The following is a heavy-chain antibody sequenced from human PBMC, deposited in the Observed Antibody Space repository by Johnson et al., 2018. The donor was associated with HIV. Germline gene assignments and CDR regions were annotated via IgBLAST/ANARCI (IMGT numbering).Heavy chain of an antibody. V-gene: IGHV3-30*02. D-gene: IGHD6-19*01. CDR1: GFTFSNYG. CDR2: IRYDGSNK. CDR3: ANAYSSGWWGLDI. Sequence: QVQLVESGGVVVQPGRSLRLSCAAFGFTFSNYGMHWDRQALGKGLAWVAFIRYDGSNKYYVDSVKGRFTISRDNSKNTLYLQMNSRRAEETAVYYCANAYSSGWWGLDIWGLGAMVTVSS. J-gene: IGHJ3*02.